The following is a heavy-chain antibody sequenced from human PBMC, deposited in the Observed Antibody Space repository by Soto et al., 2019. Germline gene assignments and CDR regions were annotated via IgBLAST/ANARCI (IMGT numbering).Heavy chain of an antibody. V-gene: IGHV4-39*01. J-gene: IGHJ6*03. CDR3: AKCKLTIFGVVRGYMDV. Sequence: SETLSLTCTVSGGSISSSSYYWGWIRQPPGKGLEWIGSIYYSVSTYYNPSLKSRVTISVDTSKNQFSLKLSSVTAADTAVYYCAKCKLTIFGVVRGYMDVWGKGTTVTVSS. CDR2: IYYSVST. D-gene: IGHD3-3*01. CDR1: GGSISSSSYY.